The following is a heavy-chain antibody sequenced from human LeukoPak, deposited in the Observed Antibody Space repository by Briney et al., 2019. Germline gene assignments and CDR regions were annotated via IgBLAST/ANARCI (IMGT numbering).Heavy chain of an antibody. J-gene: IGHJ6*02. CDR1: GYTFTSYA. V-gene: IGHV7-4-1*02. CDR2: INTNTGNP. CDR3: ARGSWPYYYYYGMDV. D-gene: IGHD6-13*01. Sequence: GASVKVSCKASGYTFTSYAMNWVRQAPGQGLEWMGWINTNTGNPTYAQGFTGRFVFSLDTSVSAAYLQISSLKAEDTAVYYCARGSWPYYYYYGMDVWGQGTTVTVSS.